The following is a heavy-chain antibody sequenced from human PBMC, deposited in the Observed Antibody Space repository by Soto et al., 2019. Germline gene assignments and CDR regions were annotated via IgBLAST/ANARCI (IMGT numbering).Heavy chain of an antibody. V-gene: IGHV4-31*02. J-gene: IGHJ6*02. Sequence: SETLSLTCSVSGGSVSNTGYFWTWIRQHPGKGLELIAYIFYSGTTYYSPSLQSRVTISVDTSNNQFSLSLRSVTAADTAVYYCARGFYYYAIDVWGQGTTVTVSS. CDR1: GGSVSNTGYF. CDR2: IFYSGTT. CDR3: ARGFYYYAIDV.